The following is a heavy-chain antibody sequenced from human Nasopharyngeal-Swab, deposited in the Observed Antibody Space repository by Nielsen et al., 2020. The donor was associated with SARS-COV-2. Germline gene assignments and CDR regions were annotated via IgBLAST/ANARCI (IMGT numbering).Heavy chain of an antibody. J-gene: IGHJ6*02. D-gene: IGHD6-6*01. Sequence: WIRQPPGKGLEWVSYISSSSSTIYYADSVKGRFTISRDNAKNSLYLQMNSLRAEDTAVYYCARDGYSSSSSYYYYGMDVWGQGTTVTVSS. CDR2: ISSSSSTI. V-gene: IGHV3-11*01. CDR3: ARDGYSSSSSYYYYGMDV.